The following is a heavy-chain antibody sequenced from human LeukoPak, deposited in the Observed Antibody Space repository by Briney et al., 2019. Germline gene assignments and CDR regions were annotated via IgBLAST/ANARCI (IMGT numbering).Heavy chain of an antibody. CDR3: ARTLVTEYYFDY. CDR1: GYSFTSYW. J-gene: IGHJ4*02. V-gene: IGHV5-51*01. CDR2: IYPSASDT. D-gene: IGHD2-2*01. Sequence: GESLQISFKGSGYSFTSYWIGWVRPVPGKGLEWRGIIYPSASDTRYSPSFQAQVTISADKSISTAYLQWSSLKASDTAMYYCARTLVTEYYFDYWGQGTLVTVSS.